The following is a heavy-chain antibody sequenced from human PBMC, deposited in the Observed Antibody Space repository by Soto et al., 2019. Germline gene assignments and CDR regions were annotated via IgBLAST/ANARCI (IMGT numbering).Heavy chain of an antibody. V-gene: IGHV3-7*01. CDR2: LKQDGSEK. Sequence: GSLRLSCAASGFTFTSYWMSWVRQAPGKGLEWVANLKQDGSEKYYVDSVKGRFTISRDNAKNSLYLQMNSLRAEDTAVYYCARDESYDILTGYYTPQRFDYWGQGTLVTVSS. D-gene: IGHD3-9*01. CDR3: ARDESYDILTGYYTPQRFDY. CDR1: GFTFTSYW. J-gene: IGHJ4*02.